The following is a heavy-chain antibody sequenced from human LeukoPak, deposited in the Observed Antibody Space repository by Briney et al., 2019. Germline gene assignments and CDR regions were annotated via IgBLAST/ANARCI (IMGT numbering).Heavy chain of an antibody. CDR2: IYYSGST. Sequence: SETLSLTCSVSGGSISSRSYQWGWIRQPPGKGLEWIGYIYYSGSTYYNPSLKSRVTISVDTSKNQFSLKLSSVTAADTAVYYCAAEVGDYVDYWGQGTLVTVSS. V-gene: IGHV4-39*07. CDR3: AAEVGDYVDY. CDR1: GGSISSRSYQ. D-gene: IGHD1-26*01. J-gene: IGHJ4*02.